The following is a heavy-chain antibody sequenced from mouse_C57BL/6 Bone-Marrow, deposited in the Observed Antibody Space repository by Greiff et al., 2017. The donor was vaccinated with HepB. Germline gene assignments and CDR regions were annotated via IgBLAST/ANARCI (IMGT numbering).Heavy chain of an antibody. CDR1: GYSFTSYY. CDR2: IYPGSGNT. Sequence: QVQLKESGPELVKPGASVKISCKASGYSFTSYYIHWVKQRPGQGLEWIGWIYPGSGNTKYNEKFKGKATLTADTSSSTAYMQLSSLTSEDSAVYYCARYGLTGYAMDYWGQGTSVTVSS. V-gene: IGHV1-66*01. D-gene: IGHD4-1*01. CDR3: ARYGLTGYAMDY. J-gene: IGHJ4*01.